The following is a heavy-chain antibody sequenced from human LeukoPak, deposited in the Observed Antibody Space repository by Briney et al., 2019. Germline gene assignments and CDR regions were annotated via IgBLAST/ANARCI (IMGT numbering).Heavy chain of an antibody. CDR1: GGSISSNSYY. J-gene: IGHJ4*02. Sequence: PSETLSLACTVSGGSISSNSYYWAWIRQPPGKGLEWIRNIYYSGSSHYSGSTYYNPSLKSRVTISIDTSKNQFSLNLNSVTASDTAAYYCARHGTGEYYIDYWGQGTLVTVSS. V-gene: IGHV4-39*01. D-gene: IGHD7-27*01. CDR3: ARHGTGEYYIDY. CDR2: IYYSGSSHYSGST.